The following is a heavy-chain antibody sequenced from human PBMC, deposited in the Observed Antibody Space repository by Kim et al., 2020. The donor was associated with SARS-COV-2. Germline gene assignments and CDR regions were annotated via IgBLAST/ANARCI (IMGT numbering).Heavy chain of an antibody. D-gene: IGHD3-10*01. CDR3: ARDSDDSGSLFDY. J-gene: IGHJ4*02. Sequence: FCAAAVKGHFTISRDNAENTLYLQVNGLRVEDTAVYFCARDSDDSGSLFDYWGQGTLVTVSS. V-gene: IGHV3-30*01.